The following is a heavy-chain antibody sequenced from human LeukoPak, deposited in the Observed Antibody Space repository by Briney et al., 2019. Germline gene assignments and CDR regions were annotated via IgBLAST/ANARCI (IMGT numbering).Heavy chain of an antibody. J-gene: IGHJ6*03. Sequence: GGSLRLSCAASGFTVNNNCLSWVRQAPGKGLEWVSFIYVGDATYYADSVKGRFTISRDTSKNTVYLQMNSLRAEDTAVYYCAKIPRGGYMDVWGKGTTVTVSS. CDR1: GFTVNNNC. CDR2: IYVGDAT. CDR3: AKIPRGGYMDV. V-gene: IGHV3-66*01. D-gene: IGHD2-15*01.